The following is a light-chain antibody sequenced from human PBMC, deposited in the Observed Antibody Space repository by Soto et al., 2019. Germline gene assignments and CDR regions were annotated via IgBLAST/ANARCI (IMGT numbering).Light chain of an antibody. CDR3: HQRSNWIFA. CDR2: GAS. J-gene: IGKJ3*01. Sequence: EIVMTQSPATLSVSPGERATLSCRASQSVSSNLAWYQQKPGQAPRLLIYGASTRATGIPARFSGSGSGTEFTLTISSLQSEDFAVYYCHQRSNWIFAFGPGTKVDL. V-gene: IGKV3-15*01. CDR1: QSVSSN.